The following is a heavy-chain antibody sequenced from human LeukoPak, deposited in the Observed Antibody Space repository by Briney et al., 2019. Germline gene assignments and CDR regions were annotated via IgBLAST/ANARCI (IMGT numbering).Heavy chain of an antibody. CDR2: IRYDGSNK. J-gene: IGHJ4*02. CDR3: ASGKDSSSWSFDY. CDR1: GFTFSSYG. Sequence: GGSLRLSCAASGFTFSSYGMHWVRQAPGKGLEWVAFIRYDGSNKYYADSVKGRFTISRDNAKNSLYLQMNSLRAEDTAVYYCASGKDSSSWSFDYWGQGLLLTVSS. D-gene: IGHD6-13*01. V-gene: IGHV3-30*02.